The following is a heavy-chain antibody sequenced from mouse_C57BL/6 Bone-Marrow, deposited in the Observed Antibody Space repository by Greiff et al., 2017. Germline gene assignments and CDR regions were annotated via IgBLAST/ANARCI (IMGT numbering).Heavy chain of an antibody. V-gene: IGHV14-4*01. D-gene: IGHD1-1*01. CDR2: IDPENGDT. CDR1: GFNIKDYY. CDR3: TTWDYYGSSWGFAY. J-gene: IGHJ3*01. Sequence: VQLQQSGAELVRPGASVKLSCTASGFNIKDYYMHWVKQRPEQGLEWIGGIDPENGDTEYASKFQGKATITADTSSNTAYLQLSSLTSEDTAVYYCTTWDYYGSSWGFAYWGQGTLVTVSA.